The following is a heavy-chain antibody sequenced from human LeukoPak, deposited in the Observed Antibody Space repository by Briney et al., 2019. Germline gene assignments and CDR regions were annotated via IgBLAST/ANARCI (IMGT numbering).Heavy chain of an antibody. Sequence: GGSLRLSCAASGFTFSSYATSWVRQAPGKGLEWVSVISGSGGGTYYADSVKGRFTISRDNSKNTLSLQMHSLRAEDTAVYYCAKDRGHYYTYDYWGQGTLVTVSS. J-gene: IGHJ4*02. D-gene: IGHD3-22*01. CDR2: ISGSGGGT. CDR3: AKDRGHYYTYDY. V-gene: IGHV3-23*01. CDR1: GFTFSSYA.